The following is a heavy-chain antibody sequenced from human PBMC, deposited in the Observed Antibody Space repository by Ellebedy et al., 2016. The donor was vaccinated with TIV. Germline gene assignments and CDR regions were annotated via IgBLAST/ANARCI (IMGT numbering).Heavy chain of an antibody. D-gene: IGHD5-12*01. V-gene: IGHV3-23*01. CDR2: ISGSAGNI. Sequence: GESLKISXAASGFTFSSYAMSWVRQAPGKGLECVSTISGSAGNIYYADSVKGRFTISRDNSKSTLYLQMNSLRAEDTAVYYCAKEEWLRFRNFDYWGQGTLVTVSS. CDR3: AKEEWLRFRNFDY. J-gene: IGHJ4*02. CDR1: GFTFSSYA.